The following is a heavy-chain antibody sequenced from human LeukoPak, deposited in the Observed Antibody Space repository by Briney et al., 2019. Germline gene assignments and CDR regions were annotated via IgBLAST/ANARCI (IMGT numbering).Heavy chain of an antibody. CDR1: GGSISSGDYY. Sequence: SETLSLTCTVSGGSISSGDYYWSWIRQPPGKGLEWIGYIYYSGGTYYNPSLKSRVTISVDTSKNQFSLKLSSVTAADTAVYYCARSYYYEYYFDYWGQGTLVTVSS. CDR3: ARSYYYEYYFDY. J-gene: IGHJ4*02. D-gene: IGHD3-22*01. CDR2: IYYSGGT. V-gene: IGHV4-30-4*01.